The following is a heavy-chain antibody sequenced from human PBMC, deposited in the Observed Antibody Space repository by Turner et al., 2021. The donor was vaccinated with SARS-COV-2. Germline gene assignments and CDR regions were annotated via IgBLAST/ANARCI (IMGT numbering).Heavy chain of an antibody. Sequence: QVQLQQWRAGLLKPSATLSLTCAVYGGSFSGYYWSCIRQPPGKGLEWIGEINHSGSTNYNPALKSRVTISVDTSKNQFSLKLSSVTAADTAVYYCAIKLWYISGWYAVDPWGQGTLVTVSS. CDR2: INHSGST. CDR1: GGSFSGYY. J-gene: IGHJ5*02. D-gene: IGHD6-19*01. CDR3: AIKLWYISGWYAVDP. V-gene: IGHV4-34*01.